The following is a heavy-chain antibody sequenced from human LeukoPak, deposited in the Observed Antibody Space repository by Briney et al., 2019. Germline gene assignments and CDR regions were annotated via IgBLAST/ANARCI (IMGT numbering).Heavy chain of an antibody. J-gene: IGHJ4*02. V-gene: IGHV3-53*01. CDR3: ARGLPAYYGSGRGFDY. Sequence: GGSLRLSCSAPGFTVSSNYMSWVRQAPGKGLEWVSVIYSGGSTYYADSVKGRFTISRDNSKDTLYLQMNSLRAEDTAVYYCARGLPAYYGSGRGFDYWGQGTLVTVSS. CDR1: GFTVSSNY. D-gene: IGHD3-10*01. CDR2: IYSGGST.